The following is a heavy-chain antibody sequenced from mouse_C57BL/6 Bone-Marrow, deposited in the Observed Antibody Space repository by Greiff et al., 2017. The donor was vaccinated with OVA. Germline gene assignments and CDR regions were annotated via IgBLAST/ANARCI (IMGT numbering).Heavy chain of an antibody. CDR2: ISDGGSYT. CDR1: GFTFSSYA. V-gene: IGHV5-4*01. Sequence: DVQLVESGGGLVKPGGSLKLSCAASGFTFSSYAMSWVRQTPEKRLEWVATISDGGSYTYYPDNVKGRFTISRDNAKNNLYLQMSHLKSEDTAMYYCARGGDFYYAMDYWGQGTSVTVSS. CDR3: ARGGDFYYAMDY. J-gene: IGHJ4*01.